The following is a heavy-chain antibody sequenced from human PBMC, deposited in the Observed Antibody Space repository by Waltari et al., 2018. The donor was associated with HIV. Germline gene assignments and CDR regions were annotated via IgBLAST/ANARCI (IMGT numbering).Heavy chain of an antibody. Sequence: HVQLVQSGAEVKKPGASVKVSCKASGYSFTSYALTWVRQAPGRGLEWMAWISGYNRNTKYAQNLQGRVTVTIDTSTSTAYMELRSLKSDDTAVYYCARVNSMLAPFIKESDYWGQGTLVTVSS. V-gene: IGHV1-18*01. CDR1: GYSFTSYA. CDR2: ISGYNRNT. CDR3: ARVNSMLAPFIKESDY. J-gene: IGHJ4*02. D-gene: IGHD5-12*01.